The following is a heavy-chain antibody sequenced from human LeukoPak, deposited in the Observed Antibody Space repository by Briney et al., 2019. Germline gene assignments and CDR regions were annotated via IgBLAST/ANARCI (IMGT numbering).Heavy chain of an antibody. CDR2: IYYDGST. CDR3: ARQGEYTTSLGRKQFDY. CDR1: GGSISSSSYY. V-gene: IGHV4-39*01. Sequence: SETLSLTRTVSGGSISSSSYYWDWIRQSPGKGLEWIGNIYYDGSTHYNPSLKSRVTISVDTSKNQFSLKLSSVTAADTALYYCARQGEYTTSLGRKQFDYWGQGTLVTVSS. D-gene: IGHD3-16*01. J-gene: IGHJ4*02.